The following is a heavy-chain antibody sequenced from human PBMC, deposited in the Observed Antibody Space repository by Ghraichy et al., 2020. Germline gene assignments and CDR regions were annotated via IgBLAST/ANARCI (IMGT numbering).Heavy chain of an antibody. CDR1: GGSISSSNW. CDR3: ASIAVAGTRSVASYYFDY. V-gene: IGHV4-4*02. Sequence: SETLSLTCAVSGGSISSSNWWSWVRQPPGKGLEWIGEIYHSGSTNYNPSLKSRVTISVDKSKNKFSLKLSSVTAADTAVYYCASIAVAGTRSVASYYFDYWGQGTLVTVSS. CDR2: IYHSGST. J-gene: IGHJ4*02. D-gene: IGHD6-19*01.